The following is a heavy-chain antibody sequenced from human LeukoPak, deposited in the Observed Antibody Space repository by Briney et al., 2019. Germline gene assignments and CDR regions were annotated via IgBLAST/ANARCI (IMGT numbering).Heavy chain of an antibody. Sequence: SETLSLTCTVSGGSITGYYWSWIRQPAGKGLEWIGRIYTSGSTNYNPSLKSRVTMSVDTSKHQFSLKLSSVTAADTAVYYCARVQVSSSWGNYYYYYMDVWGKGTTVTVSS. V-gene: IGHV4-4*07. D-gene: IGHD6-13*01. CDR1: GGSITGYY. J-gene: IGHJ6*03. CDR2: IYTSGST. CDR3: ARVQVSSSWGNYYYYYMDV.